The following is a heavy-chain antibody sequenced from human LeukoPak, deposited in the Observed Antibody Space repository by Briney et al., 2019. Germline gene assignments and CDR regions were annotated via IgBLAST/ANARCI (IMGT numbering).Heavy chain of an antibody. V-gene: IGHV6-1*01. CDR1: GDSVSSNSAA. J-gene: IGHJ4*02. D-gene: IGHD6-19*01. CDR3: ARDHESSGWYRLNY. CDR2: TYYRSKWYN. Sequence: SQTPPLTCAISGDSVSSNSAAWNWIRQSPSRGLEWLGRTYYRSKWYNDYAVSVKSRITINPDTSKNQFSLQLNSVTPEDTAVYYCARDHESSGWYRLNYWGQGTLVTVSS.